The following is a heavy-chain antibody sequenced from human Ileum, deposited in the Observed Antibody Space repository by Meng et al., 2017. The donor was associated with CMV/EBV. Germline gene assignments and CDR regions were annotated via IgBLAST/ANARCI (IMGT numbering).Heavy chain of an antibody. CDR3: VRMDWGSGLSDY. CDR2: IYNDGRT. Sequence: QLVEFGGALVQPGGYLRLSCAVSGFTVRENYMTWVRQTPGKGLEWVSFIYNDGRTYYVDSVKGRFTISRDNFKNTFYLQMNSLRVEDTALYFCVRMDWGSGLSDYWGQGTLVTVSS. D-gene: IGHD3/OR15-3a*01. V-gene: IGHV3-66*01. CDR1: GFTVRENY. J-gene: IGHJ4*02.